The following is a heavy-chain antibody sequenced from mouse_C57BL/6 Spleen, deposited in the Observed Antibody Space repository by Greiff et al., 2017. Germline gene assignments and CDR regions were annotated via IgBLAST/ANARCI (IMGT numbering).Heavy chain of an antibody. J-gene: IGHJ1*03. Sequence: EVQLVESGPGLVKPSQSLSLTCSVTGYSITSGYYWKWIRKFPGNHLEWMGYISYDGSHNYNPSLKNRISITRDTSTNQFFLKLNSVTTEDTATYYGARVEWHWYFDVWGTGTTVTVSS. CDR2: ISYDGSH. CDR1: GYSITSGYY. V-gene: IGHV3-6*01. CDR3: ARVEWHWYFDV.